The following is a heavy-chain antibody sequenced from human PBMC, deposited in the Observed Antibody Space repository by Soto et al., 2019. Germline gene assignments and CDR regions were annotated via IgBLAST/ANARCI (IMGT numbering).Heavy chain of an antibody. CDR2: ISDGGGNT. CDR3: ARPSISSAGTY. CDR1: GITFTNYA. D-gene: IGHD6-13*01. V-gene: IGHV3-23*01. Sequence: PGGSLRLSCAAAGITFTNYAMSWVRQAPGKGLEWVSAISDGGGNTYYADSVKGRFTISRDNSRNTLYLQVNSLRAEDTAVYHCARPSISSAGTYWGQGTLVTVSS. J-gene: IGHJ4*02.